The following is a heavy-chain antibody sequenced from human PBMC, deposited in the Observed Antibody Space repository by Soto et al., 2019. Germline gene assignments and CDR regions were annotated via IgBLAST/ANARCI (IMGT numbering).Heavy chain of an antibody. CDR3: ARRGVTYYYDSSGYWDY. CDR1: GYSFTSYW. Sequence: GECLKIACKGSGYSFTSYWIGWVRQMPGKGLEWMGIIYPGGSDTRYSPSFQGQVTISADKSISTAYLQWSSLKASDTAMYYCARRGVTYYYDSSGYWDYWGQGTLVTVS. V-gene: IGHV5-51*01. CDR2: IYPGGSDT. D-gene: IGHD3-22*01. J-gene: IGHJ4*02.